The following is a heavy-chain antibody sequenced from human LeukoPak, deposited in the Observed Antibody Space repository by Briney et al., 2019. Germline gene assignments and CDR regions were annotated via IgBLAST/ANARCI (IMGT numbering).Heavy chain of an antibody. CDR2: IYYSGST. J-gene: IGHJ4*02. CDR3: ARGHGYDILTGYVLDY. CDR1: GGSISSSSYY. D-gene: IGHD3-9*01. Sequence: SETLSLTCTVPGGSISSSSYYWGWIRQPPGKGLEWIGSIYYSGSTYYNPSLKSRVTISVDTSKNQFSLKLSSVTAADTAVYYCARGHGYDILTGYVLDYWGQGTLVTVSS. V-gene: IGHV4-39*07.